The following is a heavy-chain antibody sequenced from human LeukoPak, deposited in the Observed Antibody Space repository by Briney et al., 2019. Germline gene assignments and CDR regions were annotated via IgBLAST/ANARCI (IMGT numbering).Heavy chain of an antibody. CDR3: AKEHATYGMDV. V-gene: IGHV3-30*18. CDR1: GFTFSGYG. J-gene: IGHJ6*02. CDR2: ISYDGSNK. Sequence: GGSLRLSCAASGFTFSGYGMHWVRQAPGKGLEWVAVISYDGSNKYYADSVKGRFTISRDNSKNTLYLQMNSLRAEDTAVYYCAKEHATYGMDVWGQGTTVTVSS.